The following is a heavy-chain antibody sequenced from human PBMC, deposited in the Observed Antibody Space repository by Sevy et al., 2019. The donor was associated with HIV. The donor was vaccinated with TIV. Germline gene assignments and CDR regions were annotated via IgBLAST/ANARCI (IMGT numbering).Heavy chain of an antibody. CDR3: ARFSVATIEGDY. J-gene: IGHJ4*02. CDR1: GYTFTGYY. CDR2: INPNSGGT. D-gene: IGHD5-12*01. V-gene: IGHV1-2*02. Sequence: ASVKVSCKASGYTFTGYYMHWVRQAPGQGLEWMGWINPNSGGTNYAKKFQGRVTMTRDTSISTAYMELSRLRSDDTAVYYCARFSVATIEGDYWGQGTLVTVSS.